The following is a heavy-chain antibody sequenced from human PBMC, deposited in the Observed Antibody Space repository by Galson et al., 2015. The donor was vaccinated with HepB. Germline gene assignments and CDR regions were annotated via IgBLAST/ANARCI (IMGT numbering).Heavy chain of an antibody. V-gene: IGHV1-46*01. CDR1: GYTFTSYY. CDR2: INPSGGST. J-gene: IGHJ6*02. CDR3: ARPLVGATPWVGMDV. Sequence: SVKVSCKASGYTFTSYYMHWVRQAPGQGLEWMGIINPSGGSTSYAQKFQGRVTMTRDTSTSTVYMELSSLRSEDTAVYYCARPLVGATPWVGMDVWGQGTTVTVSS. D-gene: IGHD1-26*01.